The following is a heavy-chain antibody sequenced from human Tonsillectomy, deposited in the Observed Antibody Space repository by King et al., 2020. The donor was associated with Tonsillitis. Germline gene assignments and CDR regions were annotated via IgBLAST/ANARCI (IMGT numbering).Heavy chain of an antibody. CDR3: ARGGGSSWLADYYYGLDV. D-gene: IGHD6-13*01. V-gene: IGHV3-23*03. CDR2: IYSGGSST. J-gene: IGHJ6*02. CDR1: GFTFSSHA. Sequence: VQLVESGGGLVQPGGSLRLSCAASGFTFSSHAMSWVRQAPGKGLEWVSVIYSGGSSTYYADSVKGRVTISRDNSKNTLYLQMNSRRAEDTAVYYCARGGGSSWLADYYYGLDVWGQGTTVTVSS.